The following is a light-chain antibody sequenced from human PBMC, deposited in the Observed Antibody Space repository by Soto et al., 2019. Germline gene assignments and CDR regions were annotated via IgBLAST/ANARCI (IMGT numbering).Light chain of an antibody. V-gene: IGKV1-39*01. CDR2: AAS. CDR1: QSISSY. CDR3: QQSYSSPPT. Sequence: IQMTQSPSSLSASLGDRVTITCRASQSISSYLNWYQQKPGRAPKVLIYAASSLQSGVPSRFSGSRSGPDFTLTISSLQPEDFATYYCQQSYSSPPTFGQGTKVDIK. J-gene: IGKJ1*01.